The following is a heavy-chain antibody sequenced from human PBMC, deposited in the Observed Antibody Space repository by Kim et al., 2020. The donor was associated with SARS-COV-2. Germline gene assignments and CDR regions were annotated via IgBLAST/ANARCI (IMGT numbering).Heavy chain of an antibody. J-gene: IGHJ4*02. V-gene: IGHV1-2*02. Sequence: ASVKVSCKASGYTFTGYYMHWVRQAPGQGLEWMGWINPNSGGTNYAQKFQGRVTMTRDTSISTAYMELSRLRSDDTAVYYCARDRRYSYGQGFDYWGQGTLVTVSS. CDR3: ARDRRYSYGQGFDY. CDR2: INPNSGGT. D-gene: IGHD5-18*01. CDR1: GYTFTGYY.